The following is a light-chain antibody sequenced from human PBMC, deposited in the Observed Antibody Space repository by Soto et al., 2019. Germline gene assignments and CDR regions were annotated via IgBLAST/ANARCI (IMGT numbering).Light chain of an antibody. J-gene: IGKJ1*01. CDR1: QGICTY. V-gene: IGKV1-9*01. CDR3: QQVDSYPRT. Sequence: IQLTQSPSSLTAAVRDSVTITCRASQGICTYLVWYQQKSGKAPTVLIYASSTLQTGVPSRFSGSGSGTDFSLTISSLHPEDVASYYCQQVDSYPRTFGQGTKVDIK. CDR2: ASS.